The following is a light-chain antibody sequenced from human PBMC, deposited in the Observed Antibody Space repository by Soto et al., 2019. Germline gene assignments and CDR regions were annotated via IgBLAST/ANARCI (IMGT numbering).Light chain of an antibody. CDR2: DVS. V-gene: IGLV2-14*01. CDR1: SSDVGGYNY. J-gene: IGLJ1*01. Sequence: QSALTQPASVSGSPGQSITISCTGTSSDVGGYNYVSLYQQHPGKAPKLMIYDVSNRPSGVSNRFSGSKSGNTASLTISGLQAEDEADYSCSSYTSSSYYVFGTGTEVTVL. CDR3: SSYTSSSYYV.